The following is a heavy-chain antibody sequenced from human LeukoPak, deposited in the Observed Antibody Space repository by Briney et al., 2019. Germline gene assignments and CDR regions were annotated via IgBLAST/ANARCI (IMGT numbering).Heavy chain of an antibody. D-gene: IGHD3-3*01. CDR1: GGSLSDYY. CDR2: IHHTGSA. J-gene: IGHJ3*02. CDR3: ARPRSGRAFDI. Sequence: SETLSLTCAVYGGSLSDYYWSWIRHPPGRGLEWIGEIHHTGSANYNPSLKSRVTISVNTSKHQFSLRLSSVAAADTAEYYCARPRSGRAFDIWGQGTMVTASS. V-gene: IGHV4-34*01.